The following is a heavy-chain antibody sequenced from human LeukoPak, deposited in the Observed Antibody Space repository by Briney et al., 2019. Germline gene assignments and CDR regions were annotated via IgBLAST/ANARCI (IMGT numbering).Heavy chain of an antibody. J-gene: IGHJ6*03. CDR1: GGSISSGSYY. D-gene: IGHD1-7*01. CDR2: IYTSGST. CDR3: ARGNLPHRQTTSPYYYYYMDV. V-gene: IGHV4-61*02. Sequence: SETLSLTCTVSGGSISSGSYYWSWIRQPAGKGLEWIGRIYTSGSTNYNPSLKSRVTISVDTSKNQFSLKLSSVTAADTAVYYCARGNLPHRQTTSPYYYYYMDVWGKGTTVTVSS.